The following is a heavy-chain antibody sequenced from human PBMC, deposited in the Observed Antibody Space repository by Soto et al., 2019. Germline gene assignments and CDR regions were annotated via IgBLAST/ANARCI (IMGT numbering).Heavy chain of an antibody. V-gene: IGHV3-23*01. D-gene: IGHD2-21*01. Sequence: PSETLSLTCTVSGGSISSSSYYWGWIRQTPGKGLEWVSGISVSGGSRYYADSVKGRFTISRDTSKNTLYLQMNSLRAEDTALYYCATDLPGGEDDHYGMDVWGQGTTVTVSS. CDR1: GGSISSSSYY. CDR3: ATDLPGGEDDHYGMDV. J-gene: IGHJ6*02. CDR2: ISVSGGSR.